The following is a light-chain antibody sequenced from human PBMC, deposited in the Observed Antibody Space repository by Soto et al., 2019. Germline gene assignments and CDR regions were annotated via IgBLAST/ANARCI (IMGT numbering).Light chain of an antibody. CDR1: QGISSY. CDR3: QQYYSYPWT. CDR2: AAS. Sequence: AIRMTQSPSSFSASTGDRVTITRRASQGISSYLAWYQQKPGKAPKLLIYAASTLQSGVPSRFSGSGSGTDFTLTISCLQSEDFATYYCQQYYSYPWTFGQGTKVDNK. V-gene: IGKV1-8*01. J-gene: IGKJ1*01.